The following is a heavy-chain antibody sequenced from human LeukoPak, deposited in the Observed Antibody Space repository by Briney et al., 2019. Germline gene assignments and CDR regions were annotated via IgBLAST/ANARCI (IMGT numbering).Heavy chain of an antibody. J-gene: IGHJ4*02. CDR1: GGSISSSSYY. V-gene: IGHV4-39*02. D-gene: IGHD6-19*01. Sequence: SETLSLTCTVSGGSISSSSYYWGWIRQPPGKGLEWIGSIYYSGSTYYNPSLKSRVTISVDTSKNQFSLKLSSVTAADTAVYYCARESPSYSSGWYLFDYWGQGTLVTVSS. CDR2: IYYSGST. CDR3: ARESPSYSSGWYLFDY.